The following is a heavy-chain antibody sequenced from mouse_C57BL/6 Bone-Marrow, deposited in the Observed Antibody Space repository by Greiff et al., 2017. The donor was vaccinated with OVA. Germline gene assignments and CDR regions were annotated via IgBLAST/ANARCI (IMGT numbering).Heavy chain of an antibody. J-gene: IGHJ1*03. CDR3: ARVVIYYGSSFHWYFDV. D-gene: IGHD1-1*01. CDR1: GYTFTSYG. Sequence: VKLMESGAELARPGASVKLSCKASGYTFTSYGISWVKQRPGQGLEWIGEIYPRSGNTYYNEKFKGKATLTADKSSSTAYMELRSLTSEDSAVYFCARVVIYYGSSFHWYFDVWGKGTTVTVSS. CDR2: IYPRSGNT. V-gene: IGHV1-81*01.